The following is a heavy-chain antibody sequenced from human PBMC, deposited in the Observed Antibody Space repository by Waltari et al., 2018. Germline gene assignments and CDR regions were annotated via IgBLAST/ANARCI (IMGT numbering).Heavy chain of an antibody. J-gene: IGHJ6*02. Sequence: QVQLQQWGAGLLKPSETLSLTCAVYGGSFSGYYWSWIRQHPGKGLEWIGEINHSGSTNYNPSLKSRVTISVDTAKNQFSLKLSSVTAADTAVYYCARGWFRPMDVWGQGTTVTVSS. D-gene: IGHD3-10*01. CDR1: GGSFSGYY. V-gene: IGHV4-34*01. CDR3: ARGWFRPMDV. CDR2: INHSGST.